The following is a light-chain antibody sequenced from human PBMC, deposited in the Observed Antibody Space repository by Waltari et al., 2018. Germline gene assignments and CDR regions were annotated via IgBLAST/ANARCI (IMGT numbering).Light chain of an antibody. CDR2: DVS. CDR1: SSALGDYNY. V-gene: IGLV2-23*02. J-gene: IGLJ3*02. CDR3: CSYAGSSTRV. Sequence: SPLTQPASVSRSPGQPLPISCTGSSSALGDYNYVSLYQQHPGKAPKLMIYDVSKRPSGVSNRFSGSKSGNTASLTISGLQAEDEADYYCCSYAGSSTRVFGGGTKLTVL.